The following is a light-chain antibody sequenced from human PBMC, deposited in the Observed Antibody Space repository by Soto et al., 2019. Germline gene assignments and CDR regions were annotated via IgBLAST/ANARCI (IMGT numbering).Light chain of an antibody. J-gene: IGKJ2*01. CDR2: GAF. CDR3: QQYGSTPLYT. CDR1: QSVSSSY. V-gene: IGKV3-20*01. Sequence: EIVLTQSPGTLSLSPEERATLSCRASQSVSSSYLAWYQQKPGQAPRLRIYGAFSRATGSPDRFSGSGSGTHFTLTSSRLEHEDVAVYYCQQYGSTPLYTFGQGTMLEIK.